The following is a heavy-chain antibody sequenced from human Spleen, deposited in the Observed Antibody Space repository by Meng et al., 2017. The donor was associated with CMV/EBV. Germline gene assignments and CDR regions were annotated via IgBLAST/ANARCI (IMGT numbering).Heavy chain of an antibody. D-gene: IGHD6-6*01. CDR3: ARGITIKISSSSRNGGAFDI. CDR1: GFAFSTYA. J-gene: IGHJ3*02. Sequence: GESLKISCAASGFAFSTYAMSWVRQAPGKGLEWVSVIYSGGVATYYADSVKGRFTISRDNSKNTLYLQMNSLRAEDTAVYYCARGITIKISSSSRNGGAFDIWGQGTMVTVSS. V-gene: IGHV3-23*03. CDR2: IYSGGVAT.